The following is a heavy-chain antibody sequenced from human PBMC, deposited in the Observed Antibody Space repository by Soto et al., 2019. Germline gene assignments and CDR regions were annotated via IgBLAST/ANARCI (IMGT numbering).Heavy chain of an antibody. J-gene: IGHJ6*02. CDR1: GGSFRGYY. V-gene: IGHV4-34*01. CDR2: INHSGST. D-gene: IGHD3-22*01. Sequence: SETLSLTCAVYGGSFRGYYWSWIRQPPGKGLEWSGEINHSGSTNYNPSLKSRVSISVDTSKNQFSLKLSSVTAADTAVYYCARGLEYYDSSGYRGYGMDVWGQGTTVTVSS. CDR3: ARGLEYYDSSGYRGYGMDV.